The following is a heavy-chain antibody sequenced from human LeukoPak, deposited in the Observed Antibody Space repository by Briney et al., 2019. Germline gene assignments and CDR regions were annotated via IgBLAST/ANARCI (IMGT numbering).Heavy chain of an antibody. CDR2: ITYSSGYT. Sequence: GGSLGLSCAASGFTFSSYDMSWVRQAPGKGLEWVSGITYSSGYTYYADSVKGRFTISRDNAKNTLYLQMNSLRAEDTAVYYCTRGPYSGSATYYNDYWGQGTLVTVSS. D-gene: IGHD3-10*01. CDR1: GFTFSSYD. CDR3: TRGPYSGSATYYNDY. J-gene: IGHJ4*02. V-gene: IGHV3-21*01.